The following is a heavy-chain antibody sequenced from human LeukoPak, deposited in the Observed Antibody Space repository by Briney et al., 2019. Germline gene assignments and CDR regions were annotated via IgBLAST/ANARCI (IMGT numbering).Heavy chain of an antibody. CDR3: ARVRRYCSSTSCHGLDP. CDR2: VIPILGIA. Sequence: ASVKVSCKASGGTFSNYAISWVRQAPGQGLEWVGRVIPILGIANYAQKFQGRVTITADESTSTAYMELSSLRSEDTAVYYCARVRRYCSSTSCHGLDPWGQGTLVTVSS. D-gene: IGHD2-2*01. J-gene: IGHJ5*02. CDR1: GGTFSNYA. V-gene: IGHV1-69*04.